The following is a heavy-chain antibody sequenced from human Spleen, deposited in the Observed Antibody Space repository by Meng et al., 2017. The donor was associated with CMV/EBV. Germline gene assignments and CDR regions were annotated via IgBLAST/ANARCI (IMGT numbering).Heavy chain of an antibody. Sequence: GESLKISCAASGFTFTDYYMSWFRQAPGKGLEWLSYISTTGITIHYADSVKGRFTISRDNDKNSLYLQMNSLRAEDTAVYYCAKDDYGGSTFDYWGQGTLVTVSS. CDR1: GFTFTDYY. J-gene: IGHJ4*02. CDR3: AKDDYGGSTFDY. CDR2: ISTTGITI. D-gene: IGHD4-23*01. V-gene: IGHV3-11*04.